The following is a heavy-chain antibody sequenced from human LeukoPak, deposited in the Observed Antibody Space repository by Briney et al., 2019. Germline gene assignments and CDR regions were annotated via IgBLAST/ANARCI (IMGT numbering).Heavy chain of an antibody. Sequence: GGSLRLSCAASGFTFSSYSMNWVRQAPGKGLEWVSSISSSSSYIYYADSVKGRFTISRDNSKNTLYLQMNSLRAEDTAVYYCAKDSPTVEFDYWGQGTLVTVSS. CDR3: AKDSPTVEFDY. V-gene: IGHV3-21*01. CDR1: GFTFSSYS. CDR2: ISSSSSYI. J-gene: IGHJ4*02. D-gene: IGHD4-11*01.